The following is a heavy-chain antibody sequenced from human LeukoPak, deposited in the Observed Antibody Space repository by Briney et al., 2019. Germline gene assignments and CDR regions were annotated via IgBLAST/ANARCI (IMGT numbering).Heavy chain of an antibody. V-gene: IGHV4-39*01. J-gene: IGHJ3*02. CDR3: ARQGAGGRAFDI. CDR2: IYYSGST. Sequence: SGTLSLTCTVSGGSISSSLYYWGWIRQPPGKGLEWIGIIYYSGSTYYNPSLKSRVTISVETSKNQVSLRLSSVTAADTAVYYCARQGAGGRAFDIWGQGTMVTVSS. D-gene: IGHD6-19*01. CDR1: GGSISSSLYY.